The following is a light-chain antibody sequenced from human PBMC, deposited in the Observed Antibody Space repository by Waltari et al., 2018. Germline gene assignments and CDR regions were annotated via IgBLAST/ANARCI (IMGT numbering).Light chain of an antibody. CDR2: DAS. Sequence: DIQMTQSPSTLSASVGNSVTIPCRASQSISTWLAWYQQKPGKAPKLLIYDASSLESGVPSRFSGSGSGTEFTLTISSLQPDDFATYYCQQSDSFPYTFGQGTKVDIK. J-gene: IGKJ2*01. CDR1: QSISTW. CDR3: QQSDSFPYT. V-gene: IGKV1-5*01.